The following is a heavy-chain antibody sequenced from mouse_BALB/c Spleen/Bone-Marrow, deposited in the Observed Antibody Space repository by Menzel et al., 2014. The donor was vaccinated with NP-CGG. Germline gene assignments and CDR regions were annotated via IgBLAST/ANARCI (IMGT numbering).Heavy chain of an antibody. CDR2: INPSTGYT. Sequence: SGAELAKPGASVKMSCKASGYTFTSYWMHWVKQRPGQGLEWIGYINPSTGYTEYNQKFKDKATLTADKSSSTAYMQLSSLTSEDSAVYFCARGRSAYWGQGTLVTVSA. J-gene: IGHJ3*01. V-gene: IGHV1-7*01. CDR3: ARGRSAY. CDR1: GYTFTSYW.